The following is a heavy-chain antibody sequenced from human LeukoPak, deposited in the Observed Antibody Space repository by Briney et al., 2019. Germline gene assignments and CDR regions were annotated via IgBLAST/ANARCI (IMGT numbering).Heavy chain of an antibody. CDR3: ARDVVDSGGYPDYFDY. CDR1: GGSISSSSYY. V-gene: IGHV4-39*02. CDR2: IYYSGSA. J-gene: IGHJ4*02. Sequence: SETLSLTCTVSGGSISSSSYYWGWIRQPPGKGLEWIGSIYYSGSAYYNPSLKSRVTISVVTSKNQFSLKLSSVTAADTAVFYCARDVVDSGGYPDYFDYWGQGTLVTVSS. D-gene: IGHD3-10*01.